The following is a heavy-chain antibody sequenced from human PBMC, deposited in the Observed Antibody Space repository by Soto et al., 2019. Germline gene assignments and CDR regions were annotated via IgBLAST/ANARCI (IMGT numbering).Heavy chain of an antibody. CDR1: GASITFGGYS. J-gene: IGHJ4*02. D-gene: IGHD6-19*01. Sequence: PAETLSLTCTVSGASITFGGYSWSWLRQPPGKGLEWIGHVYYSGSTDNNPSLKSRVTMSVDTSKNQFSLRLSSVTAADTAMYYCARDKGRLGYFDYWGQGTLVTVSS. CDR3: ARDKGRLGYFDY. V-gene: IGHV4-61*08. CDR2: VYYSGST.